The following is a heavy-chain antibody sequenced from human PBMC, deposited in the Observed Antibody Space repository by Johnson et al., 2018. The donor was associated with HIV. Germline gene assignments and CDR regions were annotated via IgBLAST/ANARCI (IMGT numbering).Heavy chain of an antibody. D-gene: IGHD3-22*01. V-gene: IGHV3-30*01. CDR2: ISNDVSNK. J-gene: IGHJ3*02. CDR1: GFSFSDFS. Sequence: QMLLVESGGGVVQPGRSLRLSCAASGFSFSDFSMHWVRQAPGKGLEWVTVISNDVSNKLYADSVKGRFTISRDIFKNTLYLQMNSLRVDDAAIYYCATFYYDNRDYYELASFLTDASDIWGQGTMVTVSS. CDR3: ATFYYDNRDYYELASFLTDASDI.